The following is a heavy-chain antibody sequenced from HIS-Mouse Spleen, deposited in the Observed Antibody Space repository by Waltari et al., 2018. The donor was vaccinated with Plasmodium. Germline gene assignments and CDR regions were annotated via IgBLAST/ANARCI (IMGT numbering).Heavy chain of an antibody. CDR2: INHSGST. CDR1: GGSFSGYY. V-gene: IGHV4-34*01. J-gene: IGHJ3*02. CDR3: ARGQLGIDAFDI. Sequence: QVQLQQWGAGLLKPSETLSLTCAVYGGSFSGYYWSWNRQPPGKGLEWIGEINHSGSTNYNPSLKSRATISVDTSKNQFSLKLSSVTAADTAVYYCARGQLGIDAFDIWGQGTMVTVSS. D-gene: IGHD7-27*01.